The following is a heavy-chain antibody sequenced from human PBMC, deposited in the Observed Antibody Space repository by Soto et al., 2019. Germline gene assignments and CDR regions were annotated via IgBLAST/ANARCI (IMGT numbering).Heavy chain of an antibody. Sequence: SETLSLTCAVYGGSFSGYYWSWIRQPPGKGLEWIGEINHSGSTNYNPSLKSRVTISVDTSKNQFSLKLSSVTAADTAVYYCAARDIVATMFVNFDYWGQGTLVTVSS. J-gene: IGHJ4*02. CDR3: AARDIVATMFVNFDY. CDR1: GGSFSGYY. D-gene: IGHD5-12*01. V-gene: IGHV4-34*01. CDR2: INHSGST.